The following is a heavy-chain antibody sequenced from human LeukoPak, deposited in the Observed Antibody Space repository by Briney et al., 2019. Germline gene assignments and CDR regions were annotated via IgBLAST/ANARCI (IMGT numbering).Heavy chain of an antibody. V-gene: IGHV1-18*01. CDR3: ARDVYRLLLDY. J-gene: IGHJ4*02. Sequence: GASVKVSCKASGYTFTHYSISWVRQAPGQGREWMGWTSAYNGNTNYAQKLQGRVTMTTDTSTSTAYMELRSLRSDDTAVYYCARDVYRLLLDYWGQGTLVTVSS. CDR1: GYTFTHYS. CDR2: TSAYNGNT. D-gene: IGHD2-2*01.